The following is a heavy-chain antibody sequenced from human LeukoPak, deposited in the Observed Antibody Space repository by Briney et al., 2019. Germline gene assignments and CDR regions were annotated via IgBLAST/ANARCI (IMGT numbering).Heavy chain of an antibody. CDR1: GFTFSSYG. CDR3: VSFYETY. J-gene: IGHJ4*02. V-gene: IGHV3-30*03. CDR2: ISNDGSKK. Sequence: GRSLRLSCAASGFTFSSYGMHWVRQAPGKGLDWVAVISNDGSKKYYADSVKGRFTISKDNAKNTVYLQMNSLRAEDTAVYYCVSFYETYWGRGTLVTVSS. D-gene: IGHD2/OR15-2a*01.